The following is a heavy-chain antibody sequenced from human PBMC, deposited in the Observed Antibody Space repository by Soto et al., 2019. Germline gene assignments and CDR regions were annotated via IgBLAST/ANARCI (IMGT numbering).Heavy chain of an antibody. CDR2: IYPSDSQT. Sequence: PGESLKISCKGSGYTFSNYWITWVRQMPGKGLEYMGIIYPSDSQTRYSPSFQGQVTISADKSISTAYPQWTSLKASDTAIYYCARHGFYGDFSSNYFDPWGQGTLVTVSS. CDR3: ARHGFYGDFSSNYFDP. J-gene: IGHJ5*02. V-gene: IGHV5-51*01. CDR1: GYTFSNYW. D-gene: IGHD4-17*01.